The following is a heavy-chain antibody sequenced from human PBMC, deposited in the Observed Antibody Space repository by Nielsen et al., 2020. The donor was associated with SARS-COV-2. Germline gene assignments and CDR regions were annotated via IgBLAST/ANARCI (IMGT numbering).Heavy chain of an antibody. CDR1: GGSISSYY. CDR2: IYYSGDT. CDR3: ARDRHSSSPYGMGV. J-gene: IGHJ6*02. Sequence: SETLSLTCTVSGGSISSYYWSWIRQPPGKGLEWIGYIYYSGDTKYNPSLKSRVTISVDMSKNQFSLRLSSVTAADTAVYYCARDRHSSSPYGMGVWGQGTTFTVSS. D-gene: IGHD6-6*01. V-gene: IGHV4-59*01.